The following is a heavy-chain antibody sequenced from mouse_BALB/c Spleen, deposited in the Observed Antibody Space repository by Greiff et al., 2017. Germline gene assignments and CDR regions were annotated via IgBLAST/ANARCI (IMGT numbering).Heavy chain of an antibody. V-gene: IGHV1-12*01. CDR2: IYPGNGGT. Sequence: QVQLQQSGAELVRSGASVKMSCKASGYTFTSYNMHWVKQTPGQGLEWIGYIYPGNGGTNYNQKFKGKATLTADTSSSTAYMQISSLTSEDSAVYFCAREDYQAWFAYWGQGTLVTVSA. CDR3: AREDYQAWFAY. D-gene: IGHD5-5*01. CDR1: GYTFTSYN. J-gene: IGHJ3*01.